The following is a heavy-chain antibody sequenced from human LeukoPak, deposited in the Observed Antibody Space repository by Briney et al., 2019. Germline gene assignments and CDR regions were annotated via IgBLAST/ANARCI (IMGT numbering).Heavy chain of an antibody. CDR3: ARRNWELLGFDY. D-gene: IGHD1-26*01. V-gene: IGHV4-39*01. Sequence: PSETLSLTCTVSGGSIRSSYYYWGWIRQPPGKGLEWIGSIYDSGSTYYNPSLKSRVTISVDTSKNQFSLKLSSVTAADTAVYYCARRNWELLGFDYWGQGTLVTVSS. J-gene: IGHJ4*02. CDR2: IYDSGST. CDR1: GGSIRSSYYY.